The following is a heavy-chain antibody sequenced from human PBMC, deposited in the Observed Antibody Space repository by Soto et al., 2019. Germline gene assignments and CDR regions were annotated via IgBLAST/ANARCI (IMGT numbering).Heavy chain of an antibody. J-gene: IGHJ5*02. Sequence: PSETLSLTCTVSGGSISSSSYYWGWIRQPPGKGLEWIGYIYYSGSTNYNPSLKSRVTISVDTSKNQFSLKLSSVTAADTAVYYCARHVLGEYGSETNWFDPWGQGTLVTVSS. V-gene: IGHV4-61*05. CDR2: IYYSGST. CDR1: GGSISSSSYY. CDR3: ARHVLGEYGSETNWFDP. D-gene: IGHD3-10*01.